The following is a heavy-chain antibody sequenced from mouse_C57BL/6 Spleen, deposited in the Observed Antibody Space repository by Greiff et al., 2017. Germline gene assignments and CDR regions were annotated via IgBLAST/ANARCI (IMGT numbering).Heavy chain of an antibody. CDR3: ARGAGNYYAMEY. V-gene: IGHV1-82*01. CDR1: GYAFSSSW. CDR2: IYPGGGDT. J-gene: IGHJ4*01. Sequence: QVQLQQSGPELVKPGASVKISCKASGYAFSSSWLSWVKQRPGKGLEWIGRIYPGGGDTNYNGKFKGKATLTADKSSSTAYMQLSSLTSEDSAVYFCARGAGNYYAMEYRGQGTSVTVAS. D-gene: IGHD2-1*01.